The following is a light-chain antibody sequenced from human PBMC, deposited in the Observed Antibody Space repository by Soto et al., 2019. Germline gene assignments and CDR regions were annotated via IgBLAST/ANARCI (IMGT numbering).Light chain of an antibody. V-gene: IGLV2-14*01. CDR1: SSDVGGYNY. CDR2: EVS. J-gene: IGLJ1*01. CDR3: SSYTSSSTPYV. Sequence: QSALTQPASVSGSPGQSITISCTGTSSDVGGYNYVSWYQQHPGKAPKLMIYEVSNRPSGVSNRFSGSKSGNTASLTISGLQAEDEAAYYFSSYTSSSTPYVFGTGPKVTVL.